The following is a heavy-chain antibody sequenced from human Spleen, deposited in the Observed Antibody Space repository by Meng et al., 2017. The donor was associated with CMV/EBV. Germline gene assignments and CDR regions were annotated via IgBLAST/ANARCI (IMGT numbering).Heavy chain of an antibody. CDR3: TTLEGSSSSSPIDY. Sequence: GGSLRLSCAASGFTFSSYSMNWVRQAPGKGLEWVSSISSSSYIYYADSVKGRFTISRDNAKNSLYLQMNSLRAEDTAVYYCTTLEGSSSSSPIDYWGQGTLVTVSS. CDR2: ISSSSYI. J-gene: IGHJ4*02. CDR1: GFTFSSYS. D-gene: IGHD6-6*01. V-gene: IGHV3-21*01.